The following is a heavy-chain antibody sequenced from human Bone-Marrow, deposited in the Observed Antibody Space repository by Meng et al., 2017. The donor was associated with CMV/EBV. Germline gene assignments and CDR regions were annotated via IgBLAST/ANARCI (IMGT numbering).Heavy chain of an antibody. Sequence: GESRKILCAACGFTISRYWMSWVRQAPGKGLEWVANKKQDGSEKYYVDSVKGRFTIPKDNAKNSLYLQMHSLRAEDTAVYYRARETRLTAFDYWGQGTPVTVSS. V-gene: IGHV3-7*01. CDR3: ARETRLTAFDY. CDR2: KKQDGSEK. CDR1: GFTISRYW. J-gene: IGHJ4*02. D-gene: IGHD4-23*01.